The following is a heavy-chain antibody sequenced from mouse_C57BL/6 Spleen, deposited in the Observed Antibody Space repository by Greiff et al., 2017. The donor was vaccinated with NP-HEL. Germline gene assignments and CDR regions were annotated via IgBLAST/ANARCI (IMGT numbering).Heavy chain of an antibody. CDR3: ARRAYSNFYFDV. J-gene: IGHJ1*03. V-gene: IGHV5-17*01. D-gene: IGHD2-5*01. CDR2: ISSGSSTI. Sequence: EVQLVESGGGLVKPGGSLKLSCAASGFTFSDYGMHWVRQAPEKGLEWVAYISSGSSTIYSADTVKGRFTISRDNAKNTLFLQMTSLRSEDTAMYYCARRAYSNFYFDVWGTGTTVTVSS. CDR1: GFTFSDYG.